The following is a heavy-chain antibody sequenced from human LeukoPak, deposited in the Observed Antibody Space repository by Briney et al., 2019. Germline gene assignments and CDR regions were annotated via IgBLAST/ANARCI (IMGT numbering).Heavy chain of an antibody. CDR2: IYYSGST. Sequence: SETLSLTCTVSGGSISNDYWSWIRQPPGPGLELIGYIYYSGSTDYNPSLQSRVTISVDTSKNQFSLKLSSVTAADTAVYYCATAVAGRFDSWGQGTLVTVSS. D-gene: IGHD6-19*01. CDR1: GGSISNDY. V-gene: IGHV4-59*08. J-gene: IGHJ4*02. CDR3: ATAVAGRFDS.